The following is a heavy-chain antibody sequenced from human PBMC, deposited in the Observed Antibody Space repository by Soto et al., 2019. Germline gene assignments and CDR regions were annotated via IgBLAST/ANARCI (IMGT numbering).Heavy chain of an antibody. V-gene: IGHV3-23*01. J-gene: IGHJ4*02. CDR1: GITFSRYD. D-gene: IGHD3-22*01. CDR2: INGGRT. CDR3: AKVISKYEHDTSGYYSYLDY. Sequence: PGGSLRLSCEASGITFSRYDMSWVRQAPGKGLEWVSAINGGRTFYADSVEGRFTISRDNSKNTVYLQMNSLRAEDTALYYCAKVISKYEHDTSGYYSYLDYWGQGTLVTVSS.